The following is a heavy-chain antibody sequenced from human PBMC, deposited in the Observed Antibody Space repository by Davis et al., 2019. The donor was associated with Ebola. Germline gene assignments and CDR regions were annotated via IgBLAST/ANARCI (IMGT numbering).Heavy chain of an antibody. V-gene: IGHV3-7*01. Sequence: GESLKISCAASGFTFSSYWMSWVRQAPGKGLEWVANLKQDGSEKYYVDSVKGRFTISRDNAKNSLYLQMNSLRAEDTAVYYCARVYYDFWSGYYYYYYYGMDVWGQGTTVTVSS. CDR3: ARVYYDFWSGYYYYYYYGMDV. CDR1: GFTFSSYW. J-gene: IGHJ6*02. CDR2: LKQDGSEK. D-gene: IGHD3-3*01.